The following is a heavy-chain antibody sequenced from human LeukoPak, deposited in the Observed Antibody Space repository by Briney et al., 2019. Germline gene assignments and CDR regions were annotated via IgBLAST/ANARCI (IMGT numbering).Heavy chain of an antibody. Sequence: GGSLRLSCAASGFTFSSYAMSWVRQAPGKGLEWVSAISGSGGSTYYADSVKGQFTISRDNSKNTLYLQMNSLRAEDTAVYYCAKVYDFWSGYYGDWGQGTLVTVSS. CDR2: ISGSGGST. CDR3: AKVYDFWSGYYGD. J-gene: IGHJ4*02. D-gene: IGHD3-3*01. CDR1: GFTFSSYA. V-gene: IGHV3-23*01.